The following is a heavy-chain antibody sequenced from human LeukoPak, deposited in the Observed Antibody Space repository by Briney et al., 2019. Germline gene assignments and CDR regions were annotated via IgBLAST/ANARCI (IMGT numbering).Heavy chain of an antibody. CDR1: GFSFSSYV. J-gene: IGHJ4*02. D-gene: IGHD3-3*01. V-gene: IGHV3-21*01. CDR2: ISSSSSYI. CDR3: ARGNDFWSGSFDY. Sequence: GGSLRLSCAASGFSFSSYVMSWVRQAPGKGLEWVSSISSSSSYIYYADSVKGRFTISRDNAKNSLYLQMNSLRAEDTAVYYCARGNDFWSGSFDYWGQGTLVTVSS.